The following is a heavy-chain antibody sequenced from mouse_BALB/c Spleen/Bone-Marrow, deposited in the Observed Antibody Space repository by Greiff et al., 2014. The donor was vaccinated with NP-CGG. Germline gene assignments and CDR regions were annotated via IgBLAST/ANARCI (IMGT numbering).Heavy chain of an antibody. J-gene: IGHJ4*01. CDR1: GYSITSGYS. Sequence: EVKLVESGPDLVKPSQSLSLTCTVTGYSITSGYSWHWIRQFPGNKLEWMGYIHYSGRTNYNPSFKSRIAITRDTSKNQFFLQLNSVTTEDTATYYCTRDDYDVMDYWGQGTSVTVSS. V-gene: IGHV3-1*02. CDR3: TRDDYDVMDY. CDR2: IHYSGRT.